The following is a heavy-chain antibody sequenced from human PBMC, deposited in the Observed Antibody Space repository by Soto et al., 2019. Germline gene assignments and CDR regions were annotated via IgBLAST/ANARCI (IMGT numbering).Heavy chain of an antibody. Sequence: EVQLVQSGAEVKKPGESLRISCEGSGYSFNTYWISWVRQKPGKGLEWMGRIDPSDSYINYSPSFQGHATMSVDKSISTAYLQWSSLEASDTAIYYCARSADTAMVTRDYWGQGTLVTVSS. CDR1: GYSFNTYW. CDR3: ARSADTAMVTRDY. CDR2: IDPSDSYI. V-gene: IGHV5-10-1*01. J-gene: IGHJ4*02. D-gene: IGHD5-18*01.